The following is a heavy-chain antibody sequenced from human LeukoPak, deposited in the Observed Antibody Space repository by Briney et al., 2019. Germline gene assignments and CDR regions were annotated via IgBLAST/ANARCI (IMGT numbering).Heavy chain of an antibody. CDR3: ARDRRAAARPRQH. D-gene: IGHD6-13*01. V-gene: IGHV3-11*04. Sequence: GGSLRLSCAASGFTFSDCYMSWIRQAPGKGLEWVPYISSSGSTIYYADSVKGRFTISRDNAKNSLYLQMNSLRAEDTAVYYCARDRRAAARPRQHWGQGTLVTVSS. J-gene: IGHJ1*01. CDR1: GFTFSDCY. CDR2: ISSSGSTI.